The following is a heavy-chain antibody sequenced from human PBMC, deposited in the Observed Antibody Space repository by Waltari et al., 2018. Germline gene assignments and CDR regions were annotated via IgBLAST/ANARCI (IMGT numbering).Heavy chain of an antibody. CDR1: GFTFSSYA. D-gene: IGHD4-4*01. CDR2: ISGSGGCT. J-gene: IGHJ6*02. Sequence: EVQLLESGGGLVQPGGSLRLSCAASGFTFSSYAMSWVRQAPGKGLEWVSAISGSGGCTYYTDSVKGRFTISRDNAKNTLYLQMNSLRAEDTAVYYCAKAVMVSNYEPSESYGMDVWGQGTTVTVSS. V-gene: IGHV3-23*01. CDR3: AKAVMVSNYEPSESYGMDV.